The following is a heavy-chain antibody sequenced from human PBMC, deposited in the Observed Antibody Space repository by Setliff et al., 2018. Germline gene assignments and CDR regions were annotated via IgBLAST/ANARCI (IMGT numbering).Heavy chain of an antibody. CDR2: IIPIFSTA. J-gene: IGHJ6*03. CDR1: GGTFSSYA. V-gene: IGHV1-69*13. Sequence: GASVKVSCKASGGTFSSYAISWVRQAPGQGLEWMGGIIPIFSTANYAQKFQGRVTITADESTSTAYMELSSLRSEDTAVYYCARDNWIFGVELPHYYYMDVWGKGTTVTVSS. D-gene: IGHD3-3*01. CDR3: ARDNWIFGVELPHYYYMDV.